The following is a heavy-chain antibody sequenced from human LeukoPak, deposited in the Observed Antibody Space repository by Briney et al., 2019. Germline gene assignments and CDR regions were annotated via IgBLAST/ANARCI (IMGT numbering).Heavy chain of an antibody. J-gene: IGHJ4*02. CDR2: INHSGST. Sequence: SETLSLTCAVYGGSFSGYYWSWIRQPPGKGLEWIGEINHSGSTNYNPSLKSRVTISVDTSKNHFSLKLSSVTAADTAVYYCARGGPYYFDYWGQGTLVTVSS. CDR3: ARGGPYYFDY. V-gene: IGHV4-34*01. CDR1: GGSFSGYY.